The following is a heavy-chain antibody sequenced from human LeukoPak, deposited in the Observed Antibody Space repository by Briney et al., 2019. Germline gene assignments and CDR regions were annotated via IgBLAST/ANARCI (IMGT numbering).Heavy chain of an antibody. CDR3: ARDRPGGSSLDY. J-gene: IGHJ4*02. CDR2: MYTSGSA. D-gene: IGHD6-13*01. CDR1: GGYINSYF. V-gene: IGHV4-4*07. Sequence: SETLSLTCTVSGGYINSYFWSWIRQPAGKGLEWIGRMYTSGSANYNSSLTSRVTMSVDTSKNQFSLKLSSVTAADTAVYYCARDRPGGSSLDYWGQGILVTVSS.